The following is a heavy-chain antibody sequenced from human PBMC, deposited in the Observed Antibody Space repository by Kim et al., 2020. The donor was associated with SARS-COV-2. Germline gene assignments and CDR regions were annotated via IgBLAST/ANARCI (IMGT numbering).Heavy chain of an antibody. Sequence: SETLSLTCAVSGGSISSSNWWSWVRQPPGKGLEWIGEIYHSGSTNYNTSLKSRVTISVDKPKNQFSLKLSSVTAADTAVYYCAVGYSSGWYYYYYGMDVWGQGTTVTVSS. CDR1: GGSISSSNW. D-gene: IGHD6-19*01. CDR2: IYHSGST. V-gene: IGHV4-4*02. CDR3: AVGYSSGWYYYYYGMDV. J-gene: IGHJ6*02.